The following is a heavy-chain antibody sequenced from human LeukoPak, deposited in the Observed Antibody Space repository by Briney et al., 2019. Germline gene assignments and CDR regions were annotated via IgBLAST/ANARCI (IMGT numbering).Heavy chain of an antibody. CDR2: INHSGST. CDR1: GGSFSGYY. J-gene: IGHJ6*03. D-gene: IGHD6-13*01. V-gene: IGHV4-34*01. CDR3: ARAAAGRAYYYYMDV. Sequence: SETLSLTCAVYGGSFSGYYWSWIRQPPGKGLEWIGEINHSGSTNYNPSLKSRVTISVDTSKNQFSLKLSSVTAADTAVYYCARAAAGRAYYYYMDVWGKGTTVTVSS.